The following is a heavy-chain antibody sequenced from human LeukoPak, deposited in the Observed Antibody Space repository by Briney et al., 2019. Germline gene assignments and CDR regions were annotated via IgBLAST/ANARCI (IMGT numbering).Heavy chain of an antibody. V-gene: IGHV3-21*01. J-gene: IGHJ4*02. Sequence: GGSLRLSCAASGFTFGSYSMNWVRQAPGKGLEWVSSISSSSSYIYYADSVKGRFTISRDNAKNSLYLQMNSLRAEDTAVYYCASPATYGGFDYWGQGTLVTVSS. D-gene: IGHD4-23*01. CDR3: ASPATYGGFDY. CDR2: ISSSSSYI. CDR1: GFTFGSYS.